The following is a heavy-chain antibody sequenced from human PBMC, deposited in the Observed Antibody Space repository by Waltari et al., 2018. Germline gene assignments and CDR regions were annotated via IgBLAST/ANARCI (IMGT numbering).Heavy chain of an antibody. V-gene: IGHV4-34*01. CDR2: INHSGST. Sequence: QVQLQQWGAGLLKPSETLSLTCAVYGGSFSGYYWSWIRQPPGKGLEWIGEINHSGSTNYNPSLKSRVTISVDTSKNQFSLKLSSVTAADTAMYYCARCSSGFRVRKSLFDYWGQGTLVTVSS. CDR3: ARCSSGFRVRKSLFDY. D-gene: IGHD6-19*01. CDR1: GGSFSGYY. J-gene: IGHJ4*02.